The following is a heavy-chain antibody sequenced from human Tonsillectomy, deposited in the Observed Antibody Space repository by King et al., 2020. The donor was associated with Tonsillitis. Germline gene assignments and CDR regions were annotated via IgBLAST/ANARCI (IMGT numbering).Heavy chain of an antibody. V-gene: IGHV4-31*03. CDR3: ARDMIWGNGEYQLRHRPHYYGMDV. CDR1: GGSISSGGYY. Sequence: QLQESGPGLVKPSQTLSLTCTVSGGSISSGGYYWSWIRQHPGKGLEWIGYIYYSGSTYYNPSLKSRVTISVDTSKNQFSLKLSSVTAADTAVYYCARDMIWGNGEYQLRHRPHYYGMDVWGQGTTVTVSS. D-gene: IGHD2-2*01. CDR2: IYYSGST. J-gene: IGHJ6*02.